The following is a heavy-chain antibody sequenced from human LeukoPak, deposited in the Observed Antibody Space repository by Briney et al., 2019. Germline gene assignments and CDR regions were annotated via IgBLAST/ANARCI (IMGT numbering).Heavy chain of an antibody. J-gene: IGHJ4*02. D-gene: IGHD1-7*01. CDR3: SFSGYNWNYGSGRPDY. CDR2: IIPIFGTA. Sequence: SVKVSSTASGGTFSIYAISWVRQAPGQGLEWMGGIIPIFGTANYAQKFQGRVTITTDESTSTAYMELSSLRSEDTAVYYCSFSGYNWNYGSGRPDYWGQGTLVTVSS. V-gene: IGHV1-69*05. CDR1: GGTFSIYA.